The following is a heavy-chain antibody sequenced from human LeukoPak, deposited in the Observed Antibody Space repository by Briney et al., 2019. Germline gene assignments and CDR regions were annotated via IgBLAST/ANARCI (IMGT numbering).Heavy chain of an antibody. J-gene: IGHJ6*03. D-gene: IGHD3-3*01. Sequence: QTGGSLRLSCAASGLTVSSNYMSWVRQAPGKGLEWVSVIYSGGSTYYADPVKGRFTISRDNSKNTLYLQMNSLRAEDTAVYYCARDRYDFWSGYYYYYYMDVWGKGTTVTVSS. CDR2: IYSGGST. CDR3: ARDRYDFWSGYYYYYYMDV. V-gene: IGHV3-53*01. CDR1: GLTVSSNY.